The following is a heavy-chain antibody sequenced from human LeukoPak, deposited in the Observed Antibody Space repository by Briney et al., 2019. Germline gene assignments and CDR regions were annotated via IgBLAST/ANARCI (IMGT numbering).Heavy chain of an antibody. CDR3: ARGPRYYYDSSGYALDY. V-gene: IGHV4-34*01. CDR1: GGSFSGYY. CDR2: INHSGST. D-gene: IGHD3-22*01. J-gene: IGHJ4*02. Sequence: SETLSLTCAVHGGSFSGYYWSWIRQPPGKGLEWIGEINHSGSTNYNPSLKSRVTISVDTSKSQFSLKLSSVTAADTAVYYCARGPRYYYDSSGYALDYWGQGTLVTVSS.